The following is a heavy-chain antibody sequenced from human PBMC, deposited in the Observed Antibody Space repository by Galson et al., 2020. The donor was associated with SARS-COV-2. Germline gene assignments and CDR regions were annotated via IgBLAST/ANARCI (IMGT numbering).Heavy chain of an antibody. CDR3: ARRYSSGWYYFDY. V-gene: IGHV4-59*11. CDR2: ISYYGSS. D-gene: IGHD6-19*01. J-gene: IGHJ4*02. Sequence: SETLSLTCTVSGDSIRSHYWSWIRQPPGKGLEWIGYISYYGSSIYNPSLKSRVTISVDTSKNQFSLKLSSVTAADTAVYYCARRYSSGWYYFDYWGQGTLVTVSS. CDR1: GDSIRSHY.